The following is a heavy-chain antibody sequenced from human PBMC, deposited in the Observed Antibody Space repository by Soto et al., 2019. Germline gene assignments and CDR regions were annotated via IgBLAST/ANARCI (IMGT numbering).Heavy chain of an antibody. CDR3: ARARYSSSWTGYYYYYGMDV. Sequence: SQTLSLTCAISGDSVSSNSAAWNWIRQSPSRGLEWLGRTYYRSKWYNDYAVSVKSRITINPDTSKNQFSLQLNSVTPEDTAVYYCARARYSSSWTGYYYYYGMDVWGQGTTVTVSS. CDR1: GDSVSSNSAA. D-gene: IGHD6-13*01. CDR2: TYYRSKWYN. V-gene: IGHV6-1*01. J-gene: IGHJ6*02.